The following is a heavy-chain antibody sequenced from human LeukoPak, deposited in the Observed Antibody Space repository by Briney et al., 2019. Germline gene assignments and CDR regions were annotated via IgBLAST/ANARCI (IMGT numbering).Heavy chain of an antibody. D-gene: IGHD3-22*01. J-gene: IGHJ4*02. CDR1: GYTFTSYD. CDR3: AGIPQDSSSYYSGHDY. V-gene: IGHV1-8*01. Sequence: ASVKVSCKASGYTFTSYDINWVRQATGQGLEWMGWMNPNSGNTGYAQKFQGRVTMTRNTSVSTAYMELSSLRSEDTAVYYCAGIPQDSSSYYSGHDYWGQGTLVTVSS. CDR2: MNPNSGNT.